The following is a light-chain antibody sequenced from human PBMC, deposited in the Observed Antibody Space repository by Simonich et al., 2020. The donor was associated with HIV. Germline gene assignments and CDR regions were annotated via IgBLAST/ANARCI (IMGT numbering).Light chain of an antibody. CDR2: EGI. J-gene: IGLJ2*01. CDR1: SSDVGSYNF. Sequence: QSALTQPASVSGSPGQSITISCTGTSSDVGSYNFVSWYQQHTGKAPKLMIYEGIKRPSGVSNSFSGSKSGNTASLTISGLEAEDEADYYCCSYAGSSPSVVFGGGTKLTVL. CDR3: CSYAGSSPSVV. V-gene: IGLV2-23*01.